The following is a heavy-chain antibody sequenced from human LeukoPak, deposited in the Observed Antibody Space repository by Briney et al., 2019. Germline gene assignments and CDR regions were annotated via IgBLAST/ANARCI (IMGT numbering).Heavy chain of an antibody. CDR1: GFTFTNYG. V-gene: IGHV1-18*04. J-gene: IGHJ1*01. Sequence: GASVKVSCKASGFTFTNYGITWVRQAPGQGLEWVGWISAYNGNTNYAQKFEGRVTMTIDTSTSTVYMDLRSLRFDDTAVYYCARAEANSDWPWRHFQYWGQGTLVTVSS. CDR2: ISAYNGNT. CDR3: ARAEANSDWPWRHFQY. D-gene: IGHD6-19*01.